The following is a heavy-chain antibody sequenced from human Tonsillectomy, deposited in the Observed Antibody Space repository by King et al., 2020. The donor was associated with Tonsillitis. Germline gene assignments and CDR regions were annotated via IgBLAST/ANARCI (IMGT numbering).Heavy chain of an antibody. J-gene: IGHJ4*02. Sequence: VQLVESGGGLVKPGGSLRLSCAASGFTLSSYSMNWVRQAPGKGLEWVSSISSSSSFIYYADSVKGRFTISRDNAKNSLYLQMNSLRADDTAVYYCARDWEYTATPPGAFAYWGQGTLVTVSS. CDR1: GFTLSSYS. V-gene: IGHV3-21*01. CDR3: ARDWEYTATPPGAFAY. D-gene: IGHD5-18*01. CDR2: ISSSSSFI.